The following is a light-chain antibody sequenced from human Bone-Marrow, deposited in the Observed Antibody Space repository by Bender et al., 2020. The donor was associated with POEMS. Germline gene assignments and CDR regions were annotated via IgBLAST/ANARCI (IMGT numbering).Light chain of an antibody. CDR3: SSYDGTTLVL. J-gene: IGLJ2*01. CDR1: SSDIAIYDF. V-gene: IGLV2-23*02. CDR2: GVS. Sequence: QSALTQPASVSGSPGQSITISCTGTSSDIAIYDFVSWYQQHPSKAPTLMIFGVSERPSGVSHRFSGSKSGNTASLTISGLQAGDEADYYCSSYDGTTLVLFGGGTKLTVL.